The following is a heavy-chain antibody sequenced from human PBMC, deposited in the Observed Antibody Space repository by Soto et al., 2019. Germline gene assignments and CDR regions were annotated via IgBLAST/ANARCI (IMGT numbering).Heavy chain of an antibody. V-gene: IGHV3-66*01. D-gene: IGHD6-13*01. CDR2: IYSGGST. CDR3: ARSRQKLVDYYGMDV. J-gene: IGHJ6*02. Sequence: GGSLRLSCAASGFTVSSNYMSWVRQAPGKGLEWVSVIYSGGSTYYADSVKGRFTISRDNSKNTLYLQMNSLRAEDTAVYYCARSRQKLVDYYGMDVWGQGTTVTVSS. CDR1: GFTVSSNY.